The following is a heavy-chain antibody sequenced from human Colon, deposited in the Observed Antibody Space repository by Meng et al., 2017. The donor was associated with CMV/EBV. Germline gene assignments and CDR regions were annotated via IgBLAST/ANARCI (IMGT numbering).Heavy chain of an antibody. CDR3: ARLLVGALDTHAFDM. CDR1: GFTFDGYA. V-gene: IGHV3-23*03. CDR2: IYGSGRSS. J-gene: IGHJ3*02. Sequence: GESLKISCTASGFTFDGYAMSWVRQAPGKGLEWVSVIYGSGRSSSSADSVKGRFSISRDHSKNTLYLQMSSLRAEDTAVYYCARLLVGALDTHAFDMWGRGTMVTVSS. D-gene: IGHD2-8*02.